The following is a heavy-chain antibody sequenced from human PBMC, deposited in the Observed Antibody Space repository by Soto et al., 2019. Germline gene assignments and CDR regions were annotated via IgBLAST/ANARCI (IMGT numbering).Heavy chain of an antibody. Sequence: EVQLLESGGGLVQPGGSLRLSCAASGFSFSTYAMSWVRQAPGKGLEWVSAVSGSGSHTYYADPVKGRFTISRDISKNTLYLQMNSLRDEDTAVYYCAKAPSSLRRVQRANWFDAWGQGTLFTVSS. D-gene: IGHD1-1*01. CDR3: AKAPSSLRRVQRANWFDA. J-gene: IGHJ5*02. CDR2: VSGSGSHT. CDR1: GFSFSTYA. V-gene: IGHV3-23*01.